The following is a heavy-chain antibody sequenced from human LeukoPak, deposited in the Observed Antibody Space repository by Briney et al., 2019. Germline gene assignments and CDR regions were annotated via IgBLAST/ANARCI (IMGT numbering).Heavy chain of an antibody. V-gene: IGHV4-59*01. CDR2: VYYNDNT. Sequence: SGTLSLTCTVSGGSISTYYWSWLRQPPGKGLQWIGYVYYNDNTKYNPSLWSRVTMSVDTSKNQFSLKMTSVTAADTAVYFCARGFFEFLPKGYYYGMDVWGLGTTVTVSS. D-gene: IGHD3-10*01. CDR3: ARGFFEFLPKGYYYGMDV. J-gene: IGHJ6*02. CDR1: GGSISTYY.